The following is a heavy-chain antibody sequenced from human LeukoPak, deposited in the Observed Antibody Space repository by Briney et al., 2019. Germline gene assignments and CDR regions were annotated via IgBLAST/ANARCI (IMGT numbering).Heavy chain of an antibody. CDR3: ANRDTTYVGYSYGYGGFDY. J-gene: IGHJ4*02. CDR1: GFTFSSYG. V-gene: IGHV3-30*02. D-gene: IGHD5-18*01. Sequence: GGSLRLSCAASGFTFSSYGMHWVRQAPGKGLEWVAFIRYDGSNKYYADSVKGRFTIPRDNSKNTLYLQMNSLRAEDTAVYYCANRDTTYVGYSYGYGGFDYWGQGTLVTVSS. CDR2: IRYDGSNK.